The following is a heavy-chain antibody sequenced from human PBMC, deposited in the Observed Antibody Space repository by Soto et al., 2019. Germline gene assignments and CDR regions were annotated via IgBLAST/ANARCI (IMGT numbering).Heavy chain of an antibody. Sequence: QVQLQQWGAGLLKPSETLSLTCAVYGGFVSSGSYYWSWIRQPPGKGLEWIGEMSHSGGTNFNPSLKRRVNISVDTSKNQFSLKMSSVTAAATALYYFARVERGTATTVVDAFDIWGPGTMVTVSS. V-gene: IGHV4-34*01. J-gene: IGHJ3*02. CDR1: GGFVSSGSYY. D-gene: IGHD1-1*01. CDR3: ARVERGTATTVVDAFDI. CDR2: MSHSGGT.